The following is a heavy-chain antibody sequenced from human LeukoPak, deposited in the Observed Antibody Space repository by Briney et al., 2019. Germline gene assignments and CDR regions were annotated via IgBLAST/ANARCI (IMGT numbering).Heavy chain of an antibody. CDR1: GFTFDDYA. J-gene: IGHJ4*02. V-gene: IGHV3-9*01. D-gene: IGHD4-17*01. CDR2: ISWNSGSI. CDR3: AKAKGHDYGDYLDY. Sequence: GGPLRLSCAASGFTFDDYAMHWVRQAPGKGLEWVSGISWNSGSIGYADSVKGRFTISRDNAKNSLYLQMNSLRAEDTALYYCAKAKGHDYGDYLDYWGQGTLVTVSS.